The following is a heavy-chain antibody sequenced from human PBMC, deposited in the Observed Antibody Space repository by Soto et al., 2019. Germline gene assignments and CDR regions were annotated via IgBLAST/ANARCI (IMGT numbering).Heavy chain of an antibody. CDR3: ARDYDFWSGYDY. Sequence: QVQLVESGGGVVQPGRSLRLSCAASGFTFSSYGMHWVRQAPGKVLEWVAVIWYDGSNKYYADSVKGRFTISRDNSKNTLYLQMNSLRAEDTAVYYCARDYDFWSGYDYWGQGTLVTVSS. CDR1: GFTFSSYG. J-gene: IGHJ4*02. D-gene: IGHD3-3*01. CDR2: IWYDGSNK. V-gene: IGHV3-33*01.